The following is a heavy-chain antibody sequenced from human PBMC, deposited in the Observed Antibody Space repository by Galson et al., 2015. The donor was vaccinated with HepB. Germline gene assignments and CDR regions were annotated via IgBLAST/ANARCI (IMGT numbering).Heavy chain of an antibody. D-gene: IGHD2-21*02. Sequence: LRLSCAASGFTFSDYYMSWIRQAPGKGLEWVSYISSSSSYTNYADSVKGRFTISRDNAKNSLYLQMNSLRAEDTAVYYCARVGDCGGDCKNAFDIWGQGTMVTVSS. V-gene: IGHV3-11*05. CDR2: ISSSSSYT. CDR1: GFTFSDYY. CDR3: ARVGDCGGDCKNAFDI. J-gene: IGHJ3*02.